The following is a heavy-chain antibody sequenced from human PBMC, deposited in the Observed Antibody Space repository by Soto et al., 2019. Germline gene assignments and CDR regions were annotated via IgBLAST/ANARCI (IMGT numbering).Heavy chain of an antibody. V-gene: IGHV1-18*01. CDR2: ISAYNGNT. Sequence: ASVKVSCKASGYTFTSYGISWVRQAPGQGLEWMGWISAYNGNTNYAQKLQGRVTMTTDTSTSTAYMELRSLRSDDTAVYYYARGGYYGSGSYSNRYYYYYYGMDVWGQGTTVTVSS. J-gene: IGHJ6*02. CDR1: GYTFTSYG. D-gene: IGHD3-10*01. CDR3: ARGGYYGSGSYSNRYYYYYYGMDV.